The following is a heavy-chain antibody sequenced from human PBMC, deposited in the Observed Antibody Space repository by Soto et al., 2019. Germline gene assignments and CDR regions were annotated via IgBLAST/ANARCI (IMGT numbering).Heavy chain of an antibody. CDR3: ARSTYDSSENWFDP. V-gene: IGHV1-18*01. CDR2: ISAYNGNT. CDR1: GYTFTSYG. Sequence: GASVKVSCKASGYTFTSYGISWVRQAPGQGLEWMGWISAYNGNTNYAQKLQGRVTMTTDTSTSTAYMELRSLRSDDTAVYYCARSTYDSSENWFDPWGQGTLVTVSS. J-gene: IGHJ5*02. D-gene: IGHD3-22*01.